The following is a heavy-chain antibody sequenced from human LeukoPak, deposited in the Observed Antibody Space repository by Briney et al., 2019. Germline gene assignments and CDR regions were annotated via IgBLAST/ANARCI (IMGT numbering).Heavy chain of an antibody. Sequence: SQTLSLTCTVSGGSISSGSYYWSWIRQPAGKGLERIGRIYISGSTSYNPSLKSRVTISVDTSKNQFSLKLSSVTAADTAVYYCARVYIASPGQFDPWGQGTLVTVSS. CDR3: ARVYIASPGQFDP. V-gene: IGHV4-61*02. CDR2: IYISGST. J-gene: IGHJ5*02. D-gene: IGHD6-13*01. CDR1: GGSISSGSYY.